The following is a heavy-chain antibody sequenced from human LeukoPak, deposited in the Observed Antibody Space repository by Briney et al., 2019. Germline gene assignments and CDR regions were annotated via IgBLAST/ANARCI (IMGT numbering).Heavy chain of an antibody. Sequence: GGSLRLSCAASGFTFSSYAMSWVRQAPGKGLEWVSAISGSGGSTYYADSVKGRFTISRDDSKNTLYLQMNSLKTEDTAVYYCTTRGGSFSIFDYWGQGTLVTVSS. CDR2: ISGSGGST. V-gene: IGHV3-23*01. CDR1: GFTFSSYA. J-gene: IGHJ4*02. D-gene: IGHD1-26*01. CDR3: TTRGGSFSIFDY.